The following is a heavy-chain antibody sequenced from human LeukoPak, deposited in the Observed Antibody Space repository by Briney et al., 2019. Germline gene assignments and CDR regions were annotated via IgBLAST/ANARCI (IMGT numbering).Heavy chain of an antibody. D-gene: IGHD6-19*01. Sequence: SVKVSCKASGGTFSSYAISWVRQAPGQGLEWMGGIIPIFGTANYAQKFQGRVTITADESTSTAYMELSSLKTEDTAVYYCTTDVIAVAGFDIWGQGTMVTVSS. CDR3: TTDVIAVAGFDI. V-gene: IGHV1-69*01. J-gene: IGHJ3*02. CDR2: IIPIFGTA. CDR1: GGTFSSYA.